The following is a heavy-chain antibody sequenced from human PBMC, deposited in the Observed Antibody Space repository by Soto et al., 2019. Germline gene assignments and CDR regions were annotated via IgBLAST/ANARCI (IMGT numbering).Heavy chain of an antibody. V-gene: IGHV4-4*02. CDR1: VVSISSINW. CDR2: IYHNGRS. Sequence: PSETLSLTCGFSVVSISSINWWSWVRQTPGKGLEWIGEIYHNGRSNYNPYLKSRVTLSIDTSKNQFFLNLTTVTAADTAVYYCARSEGVVNTHGFDPWRQGTVVTVSS. CDR3: ARSEGVVNTHGFDP. D-gene: IGHD3-22*01. J-gene: IGHJ5*02.